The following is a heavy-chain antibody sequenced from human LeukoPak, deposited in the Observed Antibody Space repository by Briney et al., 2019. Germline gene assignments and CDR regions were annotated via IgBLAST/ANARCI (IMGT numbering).Heavy chain of an antibody. Sequence: GESLKISCKGSGYSFTSYWIGWVRQMPGKGLEWMGIIYPGDSDTRYSPSFQGQVTISANKSISTAYLQWSSLKASDTAMYYCARHKAPTGGWFDPWGQGTLVTVSS. CDR3: ARHKAPTGGWFDP. CDR1: GYSFTSYW. D-gene: IGHD1-1*01. CDR2: IYPGDSDT. V-gene: IGHV5-51*01. J-gene: IGHJ5*02.